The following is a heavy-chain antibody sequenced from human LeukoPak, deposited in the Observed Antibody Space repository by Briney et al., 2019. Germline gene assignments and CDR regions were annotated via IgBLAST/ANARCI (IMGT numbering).Heavy chain of an antibody. CDR2: IKDDGSVK. D-gene: IGHD1-26*01. Sequence: TGGSLTLSCAASGFTFSNYWMSWVRQAPEKGLEWVANIKDDGSVKYYVDSVQGRLTISRDNAKNSLYLHMNSLRVEDRAVYYCARGSGWLDPWGQGTLVTVFS. CDR3: ARGSGWLDP. CDR1: GFTFSNYW. J-gene: IGHJ5*02. V-gene: IGHV3-7*05.